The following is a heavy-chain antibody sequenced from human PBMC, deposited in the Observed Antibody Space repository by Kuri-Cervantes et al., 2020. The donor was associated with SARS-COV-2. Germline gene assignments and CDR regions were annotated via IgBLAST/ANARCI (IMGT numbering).Heavy chain of an antibody. CDR2: ISGSGGST. D-gene: IGHD6-19*01. CDR3: AKERGSGLDY. Sequence: GGSLRLSCTVSGFSFSSYAMSWVRQAPGKGLEWVSAISGSGGSTYYADSVKGRFTISRDNSKNTLYLQMNSLRAEDTAVYYCAKERGSGLDYWGQGALVTVSS. CDR1: GFSFSSYA. J-gene: IGHJ4*02. V-gene: IGHV3-23*01.